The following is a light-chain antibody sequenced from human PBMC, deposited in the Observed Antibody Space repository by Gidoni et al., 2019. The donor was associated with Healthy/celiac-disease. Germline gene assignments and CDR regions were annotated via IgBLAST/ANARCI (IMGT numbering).Light chain of an antibody. CDR3: QQYGSSPPWT. CDR1: QSVSSSY. Sequence: EIVLTQSPGTLSLSPGERATLSCRASQSVSSSYLDWYQQKPGQAPRLRIYGASSRATGIPDRFSGSGSGTDFTLTISRLEPEDFAVYYCQQYGSSPPWTFGQGTKVEIK. J-gene: IGKJ1*01. V-gene: IGKV3-20*01. CDR2: GAS.